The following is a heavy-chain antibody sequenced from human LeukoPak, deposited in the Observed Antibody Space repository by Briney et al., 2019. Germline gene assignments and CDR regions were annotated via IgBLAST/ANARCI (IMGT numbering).Heavy chain of an antibody. CDR3: AKEESSGWYRDYGMDV. J-gene: IGHJ6*02. CDR1: GFTFSSYA. D-gene: IGHD6-19*01. Sequence: PGGSLRLSCAASGFTFSSYAMSWVRQAPGRGLEWVSAISGSGGSTYYADSVKGRFTISRDNSKNTLYLQMNSLRAEDTAVYYCAKEESSGWYRDYGMDVWGQGTTVTVSS. CDR2: ISGSGGST. V-gene: IGHV3-23*01.